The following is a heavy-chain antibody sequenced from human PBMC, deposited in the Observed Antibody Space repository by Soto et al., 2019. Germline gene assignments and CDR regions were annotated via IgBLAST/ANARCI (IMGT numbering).Heavy chain of an antibody. CDR3: AKGGRQGLVTSDFNY. D-gene: IGHD6-19*01. J-gene: IGHJ4*02. Sequence: VQLVESGGGVVQTGRSLRLSCAASGFTFSDYAMHWVRQAPGKGLEWVAVVSHDGRNAHYADSVKGRFTISRDSSKNTVSLEMTSLRAENKAVYYCAKGGRQGLVTSDFNYWGQGALVTVSS. CDR2: VSHDGRNA. V-gene: IGHV3-30*18. CDR1: GFTFSDYA.